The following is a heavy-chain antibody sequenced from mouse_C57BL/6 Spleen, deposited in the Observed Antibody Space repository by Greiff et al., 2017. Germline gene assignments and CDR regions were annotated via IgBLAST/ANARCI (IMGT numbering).Heavy chain of an antibody. CDR1: GYTFTSYW. J-gene: IGHJ4*01. Sequence: QVQLQQPGAELVKPGASVKLSCKASGYTFTSYWMHWVKQRPGQGLEWIGIIHPNSGSTNYNEKFKSKATLTVYKSSSTAYMRLSSLTSEDSAVYYCARGSNPLSMEYWGQGTSVTVSS. V-gene: IGHV1-64*01. D-gene: IGHD2-5*01. CDR3: ARGSNPLSMEY. CDR2: IHPNSGST.